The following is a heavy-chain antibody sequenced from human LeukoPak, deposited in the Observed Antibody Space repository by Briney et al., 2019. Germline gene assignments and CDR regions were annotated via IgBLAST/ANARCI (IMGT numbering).Heavy chain of an antibody. CDR1: GFTFSSYS. CDR2: ISSSSSYI. V-gene: IGHV3-21*01. D-gene: IGHD3-9*01. Sequence: AVWYLRLYCASTGFTFSSYSMNWVRPAPGKGLEWVSSISSSSSYIYYADSVKGRFTISRDNAKNSLYLQMSSLRAEDTAVYYCARVLSAFDIWGQGTMVTVSS. CDR3: ARVLSAFDI. J-gene: IGHJ3*02.